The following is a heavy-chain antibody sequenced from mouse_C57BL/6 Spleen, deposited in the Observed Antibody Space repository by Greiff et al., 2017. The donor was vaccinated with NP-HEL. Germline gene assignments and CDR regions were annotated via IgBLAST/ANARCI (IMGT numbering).Heavy chain of an antibody. J-gene: IGHJ3*01. D-gene: IGHD2-4*01. CDR2: INPNNGGT. V-gene: IGHV1-26*01. Sequence: VQLQQSGPELVKPGASVKISCKASGYTFTDYYMNWVKQSHGKSLEWIGDINPNNGGTSYNQKFKGKATLTVDKSSSTAYMELRSLTSEDSAVYYCARYDYDVWLAYWGQGTLVTVSA. CDR1: GYTFTDYY. CDR3: ARYDYDVWLAY.